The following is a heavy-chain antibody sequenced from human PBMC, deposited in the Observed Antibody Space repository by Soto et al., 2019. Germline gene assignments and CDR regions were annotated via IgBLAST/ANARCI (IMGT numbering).Heavy chain of an antibody. D-gene: IGHD6-19*01. CDR2: IYPGDSDT. CDR3: ARLFDTSGWYDY. J-gene: IGHJ4*02. V-gene: IGHV5-51*01. CDR1: GYRFTSYW. Sequence: GESLKISCKGSGYRFTSYWIGWVRQMPGKGLERMGIIYPGDSDTRYSPSFQGQVTISADKSISTTYLQWSSLKASDTAIYYLARLFDTSGWYDYWGQGSLVAVSS.